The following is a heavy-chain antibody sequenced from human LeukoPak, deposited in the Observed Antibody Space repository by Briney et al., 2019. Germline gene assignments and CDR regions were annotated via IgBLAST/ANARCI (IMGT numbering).Heavy chain of an antibody. CDR3: ARRHNGDYENPWDY. CDR1: GYSFTSYW. Sequence: GESLKISCKGSGYSFTSYWIGWVRQMPGKGLEWMGVIYPGDSETRYSPSFQGQVTISADKSINTAYLEWSSLKASDTAMYYCARRHNGDYENPWDYWGQGTLVTVSS. CDR2: IYPGDSET. V-gene: IGHV5-51*01. D-gene: IGHD4-17*01. J-gene: IGHJ4*02.